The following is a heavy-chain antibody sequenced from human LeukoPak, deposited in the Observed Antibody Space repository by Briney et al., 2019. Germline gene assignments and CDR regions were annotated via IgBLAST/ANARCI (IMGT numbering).Heavy chain of an antibody. CDR2: IIPIFGTA. Sequence: SVNVSCKASGGTFSSHAISWVRQAPGQWLELMGGIIPIFGTANYAQKFQGRVTITTDESTSTAYMELSSLRSEDTAVYYCARGRWELLSWFDPWGQGTLVTVSS. CDR1: GGTFSSHA. V-gene: IGHV1-69*05. CDR3: ARGRWELLSWFDP. D-gene: IGHD1-26*01. J-gene: IGHJ5*02.